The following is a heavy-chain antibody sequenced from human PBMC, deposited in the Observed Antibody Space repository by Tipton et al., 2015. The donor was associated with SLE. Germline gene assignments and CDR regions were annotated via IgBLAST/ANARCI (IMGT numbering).Heavy chain of an antibody. J-gene: IGHJ5*02. Sequence: LRLSCTVSGGSISSYYWSWIRQPPGKGLEWIGYIHYSGSTNYNPSLKSRVTISVDTSKNQFSLKLSSVTAADTAVYYCARARRGRSSRQEGDWFDPWGQGTLVTVSS. CDR3: ARARRGRSSRQEGDWFDP. D-gene: IGHD6-13*01. CDR2: IHYSGST. CDR1: GGSISSYY. V-gene: IGHV4-59*12.